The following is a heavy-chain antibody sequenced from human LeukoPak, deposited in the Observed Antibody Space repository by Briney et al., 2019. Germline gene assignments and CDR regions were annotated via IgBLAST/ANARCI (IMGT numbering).Heavy chain of an antibody. Sequence: GGSLRLSCAASGFTCSNYAMHWVRQAPGEGLEWVAVISYDGSNKYYADSVKGRFTISRDNSKNTLYLQMNSLRAEDTAVYYCAKAGWGSYRSSPSCYVNFDYWGQGTLVTVSS. J-gene: IGHJ4*02. V-gene: IGHV3-30-3*01. CDR1: GFTCSNYA. CDR3: AKAGWGSYRSSPSCYVNFDY. D-gene: IGHD2-2*01. CDR2: ISYDGSNK.